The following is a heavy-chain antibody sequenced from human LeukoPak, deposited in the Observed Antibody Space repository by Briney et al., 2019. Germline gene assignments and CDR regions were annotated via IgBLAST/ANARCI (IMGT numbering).Heavy chain of an antibody. CDR3: AKVGRDP. J-gene: IGHJ5*02. CDR1: GFIFSSFD. Sequence: PGGSLRLFCAASGFIFSSFDMCWVRQAPGKGLEWVSGISVSGGSTYYADSVKGRFTISRDNSKNTLYLQMNSLRAEDTAVYYCAKVGRDPWGQGTLVTVSS. V-gene: IGHV3-23*01. CDR2: ISVSGGST.